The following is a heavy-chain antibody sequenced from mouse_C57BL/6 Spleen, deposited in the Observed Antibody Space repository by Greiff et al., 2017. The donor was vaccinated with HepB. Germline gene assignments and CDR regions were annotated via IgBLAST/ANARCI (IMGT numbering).Heavy chain of an antibody. CDR1: GFTFSSYT. CDR2: ISGGGGNT. CDR3: ARHYYGSSSWFAY. V-gene: IGHV5-9*01. J-gene: IGHJ3*01. D-gene: IGHD1-1*01. Sequence: DVMLVESGGGLVKPGGSLKLSCAASGFTFSSYTMSWVRQTPEKRLEWVATISGGGGNTYYPDSVKGRFTISRDNAKNTLYLQMSSLRSEDTALYYCARHYYGSSSWFAYWGQGTLVTVSA.